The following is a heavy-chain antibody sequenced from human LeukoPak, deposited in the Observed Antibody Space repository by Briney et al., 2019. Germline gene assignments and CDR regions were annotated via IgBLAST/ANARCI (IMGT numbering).Heavy chain of an antibody. V-gene: IGHV3-23*01. Sequence: GGSLRLSCAASGFSFTTRVMNWVRQAPGKGLEWVSAISGAGSGTDYADSVKGRFTISRDNSKNTLYVQMNGLRAEDTAVYYCARASGKAFDYWGQGTLVTVSS. CDR1: GFSFTTRV. CDR3: ARASGKAFDY. CDR2: ISGAGSGT. D-gene: IGHD1-26*01. J-gene: IGHJ4*02.